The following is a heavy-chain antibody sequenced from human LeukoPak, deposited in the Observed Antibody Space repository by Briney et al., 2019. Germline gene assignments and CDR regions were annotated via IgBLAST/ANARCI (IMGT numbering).Heavy chain of an antibody. V-gene: IGHV3-30*18. J-gene: IGHJ3*01. CDR2: ISYDGSNQ. CDR1: GFTFSSYG. D-gene: IGHD2-21*02. Sequence: GGSLRLSCAASGFTFSSYGMHWVRQAPGKGLEWVAGISYDGSNQYYTDSVKGRFTISGDNSKNTLYLQMNSLRPEGTAVYYCAKPRGGDSWAFDFWGQGTVVTVSS. CDR3: AKPRGGDSWAFDF.